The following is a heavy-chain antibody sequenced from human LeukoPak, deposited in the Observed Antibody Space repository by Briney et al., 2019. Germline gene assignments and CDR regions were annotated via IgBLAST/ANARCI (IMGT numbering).Heavy chain of an antibody. J-gene: IGHJ3*02. V-gene: IGHV3-33*08. CDR1: GFTFSSYG. CDR2: IWYDGSNK. Sequence: GGSLRLSCAASGFTFSSYGMHWVRQAPGKGLEWVAVIWYDGSNKYYADSVKGRFTISRDNSKNTLYLQMNSLRAEDTAVYYCXRXRGPSXXPXAFDIWGQGTMVTVSS. CDR3: XRXRGPSXXPXAFDI.